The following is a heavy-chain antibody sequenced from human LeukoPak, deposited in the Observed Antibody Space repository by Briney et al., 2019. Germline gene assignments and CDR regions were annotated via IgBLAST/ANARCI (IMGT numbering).Heavy chain of an antibody. Sequence: ASVKVSCKASGYTFTGYYMHWVRQAPGQGLEWMGRINPNSGSTNYAQKFQGRVTMTRDTSISTAYMELSRLRSDDTAVYYCARDGGAGWSAFDYWGQGTLVTVSS. J-gene: IGHJ4*02. D-gene: IGHD6-19*01. CDR3: ARDGGAGWSAFDY. CDR1: GYTFTGYY. V-gene: IGHV1-2*06. CDR2: INPNSGST.